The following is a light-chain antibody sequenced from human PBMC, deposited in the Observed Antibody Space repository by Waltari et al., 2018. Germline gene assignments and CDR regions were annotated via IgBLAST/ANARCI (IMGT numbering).Light chain of an antibody. CDR1: QSVSSY. J-gene: IGKJ3*01. CDR3: QQRSNWPLT. V-gene: IGKV3-11*01. CDR2: DAS. Sequence: EIVLTQSPATLSLSPGERATLPCRASQSVSSYLAWYQQKPGKAPRLPIYDASNRATGIPARFSGSGSGTDFALAISSLEPEDVAVYYCQQRSNWPLTFGPGTKVDIK.